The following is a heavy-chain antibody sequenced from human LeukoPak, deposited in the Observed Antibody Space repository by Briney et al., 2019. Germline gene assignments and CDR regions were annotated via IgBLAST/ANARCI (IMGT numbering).Heavy chain of an antibody. V-gene: IGHV4-59*01. CDR1: GGSISSYY. CDR2: IYYSGST. J-gene: IGHJ2*01. CDR3: ARDRSGYYGSGPGYFDL. Sequence: SETLSLTCTVSGGSISSYYWSWIRQPPGKGLEWIGYIYYSGSTNYNPSLKSRVTISVDTSKNQFSLKLRSVTAADTAVYYCARDRSGYYGSGPGYFDLWGRGTLVTVSS. D-gene: IGHD3-10*01.